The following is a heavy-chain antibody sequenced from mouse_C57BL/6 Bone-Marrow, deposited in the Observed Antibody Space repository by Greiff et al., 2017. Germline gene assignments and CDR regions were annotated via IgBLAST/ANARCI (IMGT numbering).Heavy chain of an antibody. D-gene: IGHD1-1*01. J-gene: IGHJ3*01. CDR2: IHPSDSDT. CDR1: GYTFTGYW. CDR3: AMNYGSSTVFAY. Sequence: VQLQQPGAELVKPGASVKVSCKASGYTFTGYWMHWVKQRPGQGLEWIGRIHPSDSDTNYNPKFKGKATLTVDKSSSTAYMQLSSLTSEDSAVYYCAMNYGSSTVFAYWGQGTLVTVSA. V-gene: IGHV1-74*01.